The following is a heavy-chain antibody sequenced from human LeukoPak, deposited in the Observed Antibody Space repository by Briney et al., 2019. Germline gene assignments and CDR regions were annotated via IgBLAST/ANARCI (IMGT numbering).Heavy chain of an antibody. D-gene: IGHD7-27*01. Sequence: SGGSLRLSCAASGFTFSSYGMHWVRQAPGKGLEWVAFIRYDGSNKYYADSVKGRFTISRDNSKNTLYLQMNSLRAEDTAVYYCAKFGLTGDYFDYWGQGTLVTVSS. CDR2: IRYDGSNK. V-gene: IGHV3-30*02. CDR1: GFTFSSYG. CDR3: AKFGLTGDYFDY. J-gene: IGHJ4*02.